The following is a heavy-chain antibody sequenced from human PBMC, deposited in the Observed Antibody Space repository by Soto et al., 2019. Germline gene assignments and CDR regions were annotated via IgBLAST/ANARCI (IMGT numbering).Heavy chain of an antibody. CDR2: IDPSDSSS. J-gene: IGHJ6*02. V-gene: IGHV5-10-1*01. D-gene: IGHD5-18*01. CDR3: ARPHTAMVRSYYYGMDV. CDR1: GYSFTKYW. Sequence: GESLKISCKASGYSFTKYWISWVRQMPGKGLEWMGRIDPSDSSSDYSPSFRGHVTISVDKSITTAYLQWSSLKASDTAMYFCARPHTAMVRSYYYGMDVWGQGTRVTVSS.